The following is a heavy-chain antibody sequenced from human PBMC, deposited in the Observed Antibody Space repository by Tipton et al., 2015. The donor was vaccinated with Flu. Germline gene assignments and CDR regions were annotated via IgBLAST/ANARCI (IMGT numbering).Heavy chain of an antibody. CDR2: IYYNGNT. D-gene: IGHD1-26*01. V-gene: IGHV4-59*01. Sequence: LRLSCTVSGGSISSYYWSWIRQPPGKGLEWIGYIYYNGNTNYNPSLKSRVTISVDTSKNQFSLKVSSVTAADTAVYYCARYGSYFEYWGQGTPVTVSS. CDR3: ARYGSYFEY. J-gene: IGHJ4*02. CDR1: GGSISSYY.